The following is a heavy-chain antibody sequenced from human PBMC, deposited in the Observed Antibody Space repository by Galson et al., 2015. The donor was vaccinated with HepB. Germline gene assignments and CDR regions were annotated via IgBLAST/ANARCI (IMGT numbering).Heavy chain of an antibody. J-gene: IGHJ5*02. Sequence: SVKVSCKASGGTFSSYAISWVRQAPGQGLEWMGGIIPIFGTANYAQKFQGRVTITADESTSTAYMELSSLRSEDTAVYYCARGGYCSSTSCYHNWFDPWGQGTLVTVSS. CDR2: IIPIFGTA. CDR3: ARGGYCSSTSCYHNWFDP. D-gene: IGHD2-2*01. V-gene: IGHV1-69*13. CDR1: GGTFSSYA.